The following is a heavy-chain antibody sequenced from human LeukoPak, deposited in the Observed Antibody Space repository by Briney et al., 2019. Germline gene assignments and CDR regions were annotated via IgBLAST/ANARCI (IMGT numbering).Heavy chain of an antibody. CDR1: GYTFTSYD. CDR2: MNPNSGNT. D-gene: IGHD2-2*01. CDR3: ARGLNVPAAMV. Sequence: ASVKVSCKASGYTFTSYDNNWVRQATAPGLEWMGWMNPNSGNTGYAQKFQGRVTITRNTSISTAYTELSSLRSEDTAVYYCARGLNVPAAMVWGQGTLVTVSS. J-gene: IGHJ4*02. V-gene: IGHV1-8*01.